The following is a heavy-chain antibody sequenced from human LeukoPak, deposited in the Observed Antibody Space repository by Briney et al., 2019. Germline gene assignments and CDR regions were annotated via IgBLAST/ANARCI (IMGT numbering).Heavy chain of an antibody. CDR1: GFTFSSCA. CDR3: AREDGSGLIDY. CDR2: ITNSGNSK. J-gene: IGHJ4*02. D-gene: IGHD6-19*01. Sequence: GGSLRLSCAASGFTFSSCAMSWVRQAPGKGLVWVSYITNSGNSKSYADSVKGRFTISRDNTKNSLYLQMNSLRDEDTAVYYCAREDGSGLIDYWGQGTLVTVSS. V-gene: IGHV3-48*02.